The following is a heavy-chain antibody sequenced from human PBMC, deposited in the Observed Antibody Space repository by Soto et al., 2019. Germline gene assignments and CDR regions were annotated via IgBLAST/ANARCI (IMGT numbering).Heavy chain of an antibody. Sequence: QLQLQESGPGLVKPSETPSLTCTVSGASISSRSYYWGWIRQPPGMGLEYIATIYFNGSTYYNSSLKSRINISVDMSKNQFSLKVNSVTAADTAVYFCASTGYASDFRFPISYWGQGTLLTVSS. D-gene: IGHD2-2*01. CDR3: ASTGYASDFRFPISY. CDR2: IYFNGST. J-gene: IGHJ4*02. CDR1: GASISSRSYY. V-gene: IGHV4-39*01.